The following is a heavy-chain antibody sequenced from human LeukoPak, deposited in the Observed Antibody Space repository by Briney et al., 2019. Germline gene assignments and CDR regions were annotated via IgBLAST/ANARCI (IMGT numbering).Heavy chain of an antibody. CDR1: GYTFTSYG. J-gene: IGHJ6*02. V-gene: IGHV1-18*01. Sequence: ASVKVSCKASGYTFTSYGISWVRQAPGQGLEWMGWISAYNGNTNYAQKLQGRVTMTTDTSTSTAYMELRSLRSDDTAVYYCAREGADRTVLTAMVTNYYYGMDVWGQGTTVTVSS. D-gene: IGHD5-18*01. CDR2: ISAYNGNT. CDR3: AREGADRTVLTAMVTNYYYGMDV.